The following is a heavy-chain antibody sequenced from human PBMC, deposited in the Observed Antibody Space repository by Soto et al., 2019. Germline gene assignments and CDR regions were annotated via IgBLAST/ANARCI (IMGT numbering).Heavy chain of an antibody. CDR3: ACIFSGGYGYGFYYYGMDV. CDR1: GGSISSGGYS. CDR2: IYHSGST. V-gene: IGHV4-30-2*01. J-gene: IGHJ6*02. D-gene: IGHD5-18*01. Sequence: SETPSLTCADSGGSISSGGYSWSWIRHPPGKGLEWIGYIYHSGSTYYNPSLKSRVTISVDTSKDQFSLKLSSVTAADTAVYYCACIFSGGYGYGFYYYGMDVWGQGTTVTVSS.